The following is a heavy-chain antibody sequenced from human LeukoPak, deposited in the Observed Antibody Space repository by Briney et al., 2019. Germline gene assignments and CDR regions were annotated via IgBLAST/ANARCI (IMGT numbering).Heavy chain of an antibody. CDR3: ARRAEQQLVRGAFDI. CDR1: GYSFTSYW. J-gene: IGHJ3*02. V-gene: IGHV5-51*01. CDR2: IYPGDSDT. D-gene: IGHD6-13*01. Sequence: GESLKISFKGSGYSFTSYWIGWVRPMPGKGLEWMGIIYPGDSDTRYSPSFQGQVTISADKSISTAYLQWSSLKASDTAMYHCARRAEQQLVRGAFDIWGQGTMVTVSS.